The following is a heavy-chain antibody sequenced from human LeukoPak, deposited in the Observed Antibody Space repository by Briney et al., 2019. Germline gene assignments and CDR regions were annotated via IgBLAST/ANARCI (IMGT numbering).Heavy chain of an antibody. V-gene: IGHV1-69*13. D-gene: IGHD6-13*01. CDR1: GGTFSSYA. J-gene: IGHJ4*02. Sequence: GASVKVSCKASGGTFSSYAISWVRQAPGQGLEWMGGIIPIFGIANYAQKFQGRVTITADESTSTAYMELSSLRSEDTAVYYCARDLYSSSWYYFDYWGQGTLVTVSS. CDR2: IIPIFGIA. CDR3: ARDLYSSSWYYFDY.